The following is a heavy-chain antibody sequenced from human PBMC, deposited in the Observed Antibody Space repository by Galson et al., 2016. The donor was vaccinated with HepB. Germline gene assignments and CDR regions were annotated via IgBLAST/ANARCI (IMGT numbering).Heavy chain of an antibody. J-gene: IGHJ4*02. CDR2: IYYNGST. CDR3: ARQPGYSNNWYRGVIY. Sequence: SETLSLTCTVSGGSISSSTFYWGWIRQPPGKGLEWIGSIYYNGSTYYNSSLKSRVNMSVDTSENQFSLKLSSVTAADTAVYYCARQPGYSNNWYRGVIYWGQGTLVTVSS. D-gene: IGHD6-13*01. V-gene: IGHV4-39*01. CDR1: GGSISSSTFY.